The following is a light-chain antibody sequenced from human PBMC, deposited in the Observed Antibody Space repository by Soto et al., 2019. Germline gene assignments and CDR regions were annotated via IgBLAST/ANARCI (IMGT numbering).Light chain of an antibody. V-gene: IGKV4-1*01. J-gene: IGKJ1*01. CDR3: HQYYSAPCT. CDR2: WAS. Sequence: DIVLTQSPDSLAVSLGERATINCKSSQSVFYSSNDKNFLTWYQQKPGQPPKLLIYWASTRESGVPDRFSGSGSGTDFTLTISSLQAEDVAVYYCHQYYSAPCTFGQGTKVEIK. CDR1: QSVFYSSNDKNF.